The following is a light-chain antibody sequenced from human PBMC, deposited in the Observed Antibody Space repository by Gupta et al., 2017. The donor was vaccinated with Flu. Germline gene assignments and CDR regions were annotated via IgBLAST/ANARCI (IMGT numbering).Light chain of an antibody. V-gene: IGKV4-1*01. CDR1: QSVLYSANNKNY. CDR3: QQDDNTPST. J-gene: IGKJ2*01. CDR2: WAS. Sequence: DIVMTQSPDSLAVSLGERATINCKSSQSVLYSANNKNYLAWYQQKPGQAPKLLIYWASTRESGVPDRFSGSGSGTDFTLTISSLQAGDVAVYYCQQDDNTPSTFGQGTKLEIK.